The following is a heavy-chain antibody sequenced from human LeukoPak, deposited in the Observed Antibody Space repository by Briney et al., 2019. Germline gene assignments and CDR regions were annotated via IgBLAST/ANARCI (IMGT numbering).Heavy chain of an antibody. CDR3: AKDIYGIAAAGYDY. CDR1: GFTFDDYA. CDR2: ISWNSGSI. D-gene: IGHD6-13*01. J-gene: IGHJ4*02. Sequence: GGSLRLSCAASGFTFDDYAMHWVRQAPGKGLEWVSGISWNSGSIGYADSVKGRFTISRDNAKNSLYLQMNSLRAGDTALYYCAKDIYGIAAAGYDYWGQGTLVTVSS. V-gene: IGHV3-9*01.